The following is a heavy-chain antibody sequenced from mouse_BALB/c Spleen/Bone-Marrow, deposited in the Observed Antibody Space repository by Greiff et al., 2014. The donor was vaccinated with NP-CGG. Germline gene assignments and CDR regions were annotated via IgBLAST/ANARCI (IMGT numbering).Heavy chain of an antibody. CDR2: ISSGGSYT. D-gene: IGHD2-4*01. J-gene: IGHJ3*01. V-gene: IGHV5-9-3*01. CDR3: ARKSYYDYDGRPWFAY. CDR1: GFTFSSYA. Sequence: EVKLVESGGGLVKPGGSLKLSCAASGFTFSSYAMSCVRQTPEKRLEWVATISSGGSYTYYPDSVKGRFTISRDNAKNTLYLQMSSLRSEDTAMYYCARKSYYDYDGRPWFAYWGQGTLVTVSA.